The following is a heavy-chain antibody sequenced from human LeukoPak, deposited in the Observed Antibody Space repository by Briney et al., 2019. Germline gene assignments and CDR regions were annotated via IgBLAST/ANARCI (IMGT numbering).Heavy chain of an antibody. V-gene: IGHV1-18*01. CDR1: GYSFSNYG. Sequence: GASVKVSCKTSGYSFSNYGISWVRQAPGQGLEWMGRIGRVTSNSGDVTYAPKFQDRVTMTTDTSTTTGYMELRSLRFEDTAVYFCARYNSLFRGVTTSDYWGQGTLVTVSS. J-gene: IGHJ4*02. D-gene: IGHD3-10*01. CDR3: ARYNSLFRGVTTSDY. CDR2: IGRVTSNSGDV.